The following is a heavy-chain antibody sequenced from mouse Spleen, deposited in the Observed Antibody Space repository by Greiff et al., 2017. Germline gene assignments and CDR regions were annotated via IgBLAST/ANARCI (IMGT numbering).Heavy chain of an antibody. CDR2: ISNGGGST. D-gene: IGHD2-4*01. CDR1: GFTFSDYY. V-gene: IGHV5-12*01. Sequence: EVQRVESGGGLVQPGGSLKLSCAASGFTFSDYYMYWVRQTPEKRLEWVAYISNGGGSTYYPDTVKGRFTISRDNAKNTLYLQMSRLKSEDTAMYYCARLGDYDSWFAYWGQGTLVTVSA. CDR3: ARLGDYDSWFAY. J-gene: IGHJ3*01.